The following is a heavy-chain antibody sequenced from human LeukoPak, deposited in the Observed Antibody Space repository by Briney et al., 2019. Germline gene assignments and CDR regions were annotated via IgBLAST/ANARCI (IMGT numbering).Heavy chain of an antibody. D-gene: IGHD6-6*01. J-gene: IGHJ4*02. Sequence: GASVKVSCKASGYTFTGYYMHWVRQAPGQGLEWMGWINPNSGGTNYAQKFQGRVTMTRDTSISTAYMELSRLRSDDTAVYYCAVSFFEYSSRGGYFYWGQGTLVTVSS. CDR2: INPNSGGT. CDR3: AVSFFEYSSRGGYFY. V-gene: IGHV1-2*02. CDR1: GYTFTGYY.